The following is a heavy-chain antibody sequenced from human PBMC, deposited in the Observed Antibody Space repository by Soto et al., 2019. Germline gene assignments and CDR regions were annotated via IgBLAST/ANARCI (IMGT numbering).Heavy chain of an antibody. CDR2: IIPILGIA. Sequence: QVQLVQSGAEVKKPGSSVKVSCKASGGTFSSYTISWVRQAPGQGLEWMGRIIPILGIANYAQKFQGRVTITADKSTSTAYMELSSLRSDDTAVYYCARDLHCSSTSCYDGFYFDYWGQGTLVTVSS. J-gene: IGHJ4*02. CDR3: ARDLHCSSTSCYDGFYFDY. V-gene: IGHV1-69*08. D-gene: IGHD2-2*01. CDR1: GGTFSSYT.